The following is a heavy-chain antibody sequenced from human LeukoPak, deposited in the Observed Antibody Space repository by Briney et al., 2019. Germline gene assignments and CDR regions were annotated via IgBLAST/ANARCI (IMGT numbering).Heavy chain of an antibody. Sequence: PGGSLRLSCAASGFTFSSYSMNWVRQAPGKGLEWVSYISSSGGTIYLADPVKGRFTISRDNAKSSLYLQMSSLRDEDTAIYYCARAYDILTGYLGVWGQGTTVTVSS. CDR2: ISSSGGTI. CDR3: ARAYDILTGYLGV. CDR1: GFTFSSYS. J-gene: IGHJ6*02. V-gene: IGHV3-48*02. D-gene: IGHD3-9*01.